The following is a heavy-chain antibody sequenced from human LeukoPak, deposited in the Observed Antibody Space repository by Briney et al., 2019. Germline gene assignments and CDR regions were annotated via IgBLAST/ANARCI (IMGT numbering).Heavy chain of an antibody. CDR2: ISYDGSNK. Sequence: GGSLRLSCAASGFTFSSYAMHWVGQAPGKGLEWVAVISYDGSNKYYADSVKGRFTISRDNSKNTLYLQMNSLRAEDTAVYYCARDPGDTVFDYWGQGTLVTVSS. J-gene: IGHJ4*02. CDR1: GFTFSSYA. D-gene: IGHD3-10*01. V-gene: IGHV3-30-3*01. CDR3: ARDPGDTVFDY.